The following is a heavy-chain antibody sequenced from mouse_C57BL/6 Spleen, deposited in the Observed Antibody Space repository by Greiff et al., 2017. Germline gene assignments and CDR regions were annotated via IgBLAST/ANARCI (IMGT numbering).Heavy chain of an antibody. D-gene: IGHD2-14*01. CDR2: IHPNSGST. V-gene: IGHV1-64*01. CDR1: GYTFTSYW. J-gene: IGHJ4*01. Sequence: VQLQQPGAELVKPGASVKLSCKASGYTFTSYWMHWVKQRPGQGLEWIGMIHPNSGSTNYNEKFKSKATLTVDKSSSTAYMQLSSLTSEDSAVYDCARDRVYRNYAMDYWGQGTSVTVSS. CDR3: ARDRVYRNYAMDY.